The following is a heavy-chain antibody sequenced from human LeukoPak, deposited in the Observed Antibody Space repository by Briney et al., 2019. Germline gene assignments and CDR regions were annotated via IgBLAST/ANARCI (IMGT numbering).Heavy chain of an antibody. Sequence: PGGSLRLSCAASGFTFSSYGMHWVREAPGKGLEWVAVIWYDGSNKYYADSVKGRFTISRDNSKNTLYLQMNSLRAEDTAVYYCAKVPYYYYMDVWGKGTTVTVSS. CDR3: AKVPYYYYMDV. CDR2: IWYDGSNK. J-gene: IGHJ6*03. CDR1: GFTFSSYG. V-gene: IGHV3-30*02.